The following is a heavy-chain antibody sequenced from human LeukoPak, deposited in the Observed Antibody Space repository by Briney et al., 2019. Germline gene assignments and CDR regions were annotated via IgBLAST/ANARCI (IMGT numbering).Heavy chain of an antibody. J-gene: IGHJ4*02. CDR1: GGSISSYY. D-gene: IGHD4-17*01. CDR2: IYYSGST. CDR3: ARSYGDYGDAYFDY. Sequence: SETLSLTCTVSGGSISSYYWSWIRQPPGKGLEWIGYIYYSGSTNYNPSLKSRVTISVDTSKNQFSLKLSSVTAADTAVYYCARSYGDYGDAYFDYWGQGTQVTVSS. V-gene: IGHV4-59*08.